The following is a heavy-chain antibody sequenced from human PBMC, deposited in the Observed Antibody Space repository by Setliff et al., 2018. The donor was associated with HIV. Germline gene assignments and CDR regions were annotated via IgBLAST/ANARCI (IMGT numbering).Heavy chain of an antibody. J-gene: IGHJ4*02. CDR3: AREYSNYRYFDY. V-gene: IGHV4-34*01. Sequence: SETLSLTCDVYAGSLLSGYYWSWVRQSPGKGLEWIGEINDSGHTNYNPSLKSRVTISIDTSKNQFSLKLSSVTAADTAVYYCAREYSNYRYFDYWGQGTLVTVSS. CDR2: INDSGHT. CDR1: AGSLLSGYY. D-gene: IGHD4-4*01.